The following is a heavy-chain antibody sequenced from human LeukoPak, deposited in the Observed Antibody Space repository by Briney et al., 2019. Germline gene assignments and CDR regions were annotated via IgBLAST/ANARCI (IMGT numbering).Heavy chain of an antibody. CDR3: AKDRVGATLYFDC. CDR2: IYSDGDT. Sequence: GGSLRLSCAASGFAVFSNYMNWVRQAPGKGLEWVSVIYSDGDTSYADSVKGRFTISRDISKNTLYLQMNSLRAEDTAIYYCAKDRVGATLYFDCWGQGTLVTVSS. CDR1: GFAVFSNY. J-gene: IGHJ4*02. V-gene: IGHV3-66*01. D-gene: IGHD1-26*01.